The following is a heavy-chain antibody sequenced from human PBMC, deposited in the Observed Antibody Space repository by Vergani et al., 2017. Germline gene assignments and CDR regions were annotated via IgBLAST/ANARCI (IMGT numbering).Heavy chain of an antibody. D-gene: IGHD5-18*01. J-gene: IGHJ6*03. Sequence: QVTLKESGPVLVKPTETPTPTCTVSGFPLSNASMGVSWIRQPPGKALEWLAHIFSNDEKFYSTLLKSRLPRSKDTSKSQVVLTMTNMDPVDTATYNCARIALIQLPRYYYYYIDVWGKGTTVTVSS. CDR2: IFSNDEK. CDR3: ARIALIQLPRYYYYYIDV. V-gene: IGHV2-26*01. CDR1: GFPLSNASMG.